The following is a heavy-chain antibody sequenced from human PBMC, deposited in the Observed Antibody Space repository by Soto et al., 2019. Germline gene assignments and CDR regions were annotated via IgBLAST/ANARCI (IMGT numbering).Heavy chain of an antibody. CDR2: ISAYNGNT. CDR1: GYTFTSYG. J-gene: IGHJ6*02. Sequence: ASVKVSCKASGYTFTSYGISWVRQAPGQGLEWMGWISAYNGNTNYAQKFQERVTITRDMSTSTAYMELSSLRSEDTAVYYCAARRFLEWLLAPPYGMDVWGQGTTVTVSS. V-gene: IGHV1-18*01. CDR3: AARRFLEWLLAPPYGMDV. D-gene: IGHD3-3*01.